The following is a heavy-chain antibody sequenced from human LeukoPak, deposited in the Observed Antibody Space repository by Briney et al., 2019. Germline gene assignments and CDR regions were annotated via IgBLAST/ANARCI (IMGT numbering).Heavy chain of an antibody. J-gene: IGHJ4*02. CDR2: IYTSGST. D-gene: IGHD3-22*01. CDR1: GGSISSGSYY. Sequence: SETLSLTCTVSGGSISSGSYYWSWIRQPAGKGLEWIGRIYTSGSTNYNPSLKSRVTISVDTSKNQFSLKLSSVTAADMAVYYCARGGYDSSGYYYLDYWGQGTLVTVSS. CDR3: ARGGYDSSGYYYLDY. V-gene: IGHV4-61*02.